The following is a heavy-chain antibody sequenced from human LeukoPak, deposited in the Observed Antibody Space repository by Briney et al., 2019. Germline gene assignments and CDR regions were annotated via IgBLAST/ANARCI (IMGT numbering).Heavy chain of an antibody. Sequence: GGSLRLSCAASGFSFHDCTMYWVRQAPGKGLGWVSLITWDGGSTSYADSVKGRFTISRNNTKSSLYLQMNSLRTEDTALYYCAKDTGRSGPFDYWGQGTLVTVSS. CDR1: GFSFHDCT. J-gene: IGHJ4*02. V-gene: IGHV3-43*01. CDR2: ITWDGGST. D-gene: IGHD3-10*01. CDR3: AKDTGRSGPFDY.